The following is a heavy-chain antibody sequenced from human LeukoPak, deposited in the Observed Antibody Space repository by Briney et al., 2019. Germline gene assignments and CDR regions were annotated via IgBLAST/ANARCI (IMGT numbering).Heavy chain of an antibody. V-gene: IGHV1-2*02. CDR1: GYTFTGYY. CDR2: INPNSGGT. CDR3: ARGPRADYYYGMDV. Sequence: ASVKVSCTASGYTFTGYYMHWVRQAPGQGLEWMGWINPNSGGTNYAQKFQGRVTMTRDTSISTAYMELSRLRSDDTAVYYCARGPRADYYYGMDVWGQGTTVTVSS. J-gene: IGHJ6*02.